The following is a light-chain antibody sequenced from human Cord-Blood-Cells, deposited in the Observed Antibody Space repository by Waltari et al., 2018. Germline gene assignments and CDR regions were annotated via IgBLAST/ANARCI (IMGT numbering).Light chain of an antibody. CDR1: SRDVGGYNY. V-gene: IGLV2-14*01. CDR2: YVS. CDR3: SSYTSSSTLGV. Sequence: QSALTQPASVSGSPGPSITISCTGTSRDVGGYNYVSWYQQHPGKAPKLMIYYVSNRPSGVSNRFSGSKSGNTASLTISGLQAEDEADYYCSSYTSSSTLGVFGGGTKLTVL. J-gene: IGLJ3*02.